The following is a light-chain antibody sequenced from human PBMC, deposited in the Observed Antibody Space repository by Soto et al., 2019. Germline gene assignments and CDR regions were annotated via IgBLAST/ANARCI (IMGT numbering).Light chain of an antibody. V-gene: IGKV1-9*01. CDR2: AAS. Sequence: QLTQSPSSLSASAGDRVTITCRASEDISSFLAWYQQNPGKAPKLLIYAASTLQSGVPSRFSGSRSATDFTLTISSLQPEDFATYYCQHLDSYPNTFGQGTRLQIK. CDR3: QHLDSYPNT. CDR1: EDISSF. J-gene: IGKJ5*01.